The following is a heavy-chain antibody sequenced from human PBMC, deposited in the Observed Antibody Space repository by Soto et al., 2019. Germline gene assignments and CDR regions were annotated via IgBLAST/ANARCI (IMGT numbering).Heavy chain of an antibody. CDR3: ARTGILRTFRY. Sequence: PSETRSLTCSFYVLSFIGYYCSWIRQPPGKGLEWIGEINHSGSTNYNTSLKSRVTISVDTSKNQFSLKLSSVTAEDTAVYYCARTGILRTFRYWGQGTMVTVSS. D-gene: IGHD3-16*01. V-gene: IGHV4-34*01. CDR1: VLSFIGYY. CDR2: INHSGST. J-gene: IGHJ4*02.